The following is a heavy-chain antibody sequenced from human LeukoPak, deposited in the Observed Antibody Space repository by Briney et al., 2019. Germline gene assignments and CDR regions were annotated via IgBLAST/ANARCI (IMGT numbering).Heavy chain of an antibody. CDR1: GFTFSSYA. D-gene: IGHD3-22*01. CDR3: ANSYYYDSSGYIPLDY. CDR2: ISGSGGST. Sequence: GGSLRLSCAASGFTFSSYAMSWVRQAPGKGLEWVSAISGSGGSTYYADSVKGRFTISRDNSKNTLYLQMNSLRAEDTAVYYCANSYYYDSSGYIPLDYWGQGTLVTVPS. J-gene: IGHJ4*02. V-gene: IGHV3-23*01.